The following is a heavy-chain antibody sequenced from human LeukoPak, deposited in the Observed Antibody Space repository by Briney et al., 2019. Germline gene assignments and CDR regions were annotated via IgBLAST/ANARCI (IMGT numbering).Heavy chain of an antibody. CDR1: GGSISSYY. D-gene: IGHD3-10*01. CDR2: IYYSGST. V-gene: IGHV4-59*12. CDR3: ARGAPPEYFQH. J-gene: IGHJ1*01. Sequence: SETLSLTCTVSGGSISSYYWSWIRQPPGKGLEWIGYIYYSGSTNYNPSLKSRVIISPDTSKNQFSLKLSSLTAADTAVYYCARGAPPEYFQHWGQGTLVTVSS.